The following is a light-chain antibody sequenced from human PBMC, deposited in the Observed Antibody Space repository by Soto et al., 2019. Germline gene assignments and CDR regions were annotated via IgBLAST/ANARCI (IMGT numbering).Light chain of an antibody. CDR3: ATWDDSLNGRV. V-gene: IGLV1-44*01. CDR2: SNN. Sequence: QSVLTQPPSASGTPGQRVTISCSGSSSNIGSHSVNWYQQLPGTAPKPLIYSNNQRPSGVPYRFSGSKSGTSASLAISGLQSEDEADYYCATWDDSLNGRVFGGGTKLTVL. CDR1: SSNIGSHS. J-gene: IGLJ2*01.